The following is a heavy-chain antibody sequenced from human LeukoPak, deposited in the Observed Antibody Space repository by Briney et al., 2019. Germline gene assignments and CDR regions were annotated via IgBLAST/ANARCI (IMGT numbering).Heavy chain of an antibody. D-gene: IGHD3-10*01. J-gene: IGHJ4*02. CDR1: GYTFTSYG. CDR3: AREGSLGGSGSPFDY. Sequence: ASVKVSCKASGYTFTSYGISWVRQAPGQGLEWMGWISAYNGNTNYAQKLQGRVTMTTDTSTSTAYMELRSLRSDDTAVYYCAREGSLGGSGSPFDYWGQGTLVTVSS. CDR2: ISAYNGNT. V-gene: IGHV1-18*01.